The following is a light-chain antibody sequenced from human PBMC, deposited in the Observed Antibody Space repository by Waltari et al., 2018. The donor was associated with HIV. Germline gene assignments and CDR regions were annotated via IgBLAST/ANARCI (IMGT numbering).Light chain of an antibody. J-gene: IGKJ2*01. Sequence: DIQMTQSPSNLSASVGDTVVITCLASQSLDNWLAWYQQKPGRAPRLLVSRTSRLESGVSSRFSGSGSGTEFTLTIRSLQPDDIGTYYCQQYSTHYAFGQGTRVE. CDR3: QQYSTHYA. V-gene: IGKV1-5*03. CDR2: RTS. CDR1: QSLDNW.